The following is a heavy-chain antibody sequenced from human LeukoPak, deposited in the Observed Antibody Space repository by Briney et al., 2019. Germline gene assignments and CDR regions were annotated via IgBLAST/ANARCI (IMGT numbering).Heavy chain of an antibody. Sequence: TSETLSLTCAVYGGSFSGYYWSWIRQPPGKGLEWIGEINHSGSTNYNPSLKSRVTISVDTSKNQFSLKLSSVTAADTAVYYCARVGVVPAAIYGMDVWGQGTTVTVSS. J-gene: IGHJ6*02. CDR2: INHSGST. CDR1: GGSFSGYY. V-gene: IGHV4-34*01. CDR3: ARVGVVPAAIYGMDV. D-gene: IGHD2-2*02.